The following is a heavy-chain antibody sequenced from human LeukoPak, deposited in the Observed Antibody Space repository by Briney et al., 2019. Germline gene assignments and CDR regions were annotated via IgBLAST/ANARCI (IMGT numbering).Heavy chain of an antibody. Sequence: GGSLRLSCAASGFTVSSNYMSWVRQAPGKGLEWVSVIYSGGSTYYADSVKGRFTISRDNSKNTLYLQMNSLRAEDTAVYYCARAGHPDNYGVDVWGQGTTVTVSS. CDR1: GFTVSSNY. J-gene: IGHJ6*02. D-gene: IGHD7-27*01. V-gene: IGHV3-66*01. CDR2: IYSGGST. CDR3: ARAGHPDNYGVDV.